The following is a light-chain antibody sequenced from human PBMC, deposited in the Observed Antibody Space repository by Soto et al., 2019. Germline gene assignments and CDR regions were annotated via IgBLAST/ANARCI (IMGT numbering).Light chain of an antibody. CDR1: QSVSRN. J-gene: IGKJ4*02. V-gene: IGKV3-15*01. Sequence: EIVMTQSPATLSVSPGERATLACRASQSVSRNFAWYQQKTGQAPRLLIYDASTKATGIPARFSGSGSGTEFTLTIISLQSEDFVVYYCQQYNNWSPLTFGGGTKVEIK. CDR2: DAS. CDR3: QQYNNWSPLT.